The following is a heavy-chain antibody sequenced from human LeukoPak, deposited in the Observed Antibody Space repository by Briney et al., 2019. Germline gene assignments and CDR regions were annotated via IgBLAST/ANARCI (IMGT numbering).Heavy chain of an antibody. Sequence: GRSLRLSCAASGFTFSSYGMHWVRQAPGKGLEWVAVISYDGSNKYYADSVKGRFTISRDNSKNTLYLQMNSLRAEDTAVYYCAKYLSYYDSSGTTPWGQGTLVTVSS. CDR2: ISYDGSNK. V-gene: IGHV3-30*18. J-gene: IGHJ5*02. D-gene: IGHD3-22*01. CDR1: GFTFSSYG. CDR3: AKYLSYYDSSGTTP.